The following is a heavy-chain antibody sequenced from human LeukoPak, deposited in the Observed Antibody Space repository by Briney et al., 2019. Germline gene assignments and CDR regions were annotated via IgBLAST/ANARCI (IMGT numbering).Heavy chain of an antibody. V-gene: IGHV4-59*01. CDR2: IYYSGST. CDR3: ARASPSRYFDY. Sequence: SETLSLTCTVSGGSLSQYYWSWIRQPPGKGLEWIGYIYYSGSTNYNPSLKGRVTISVDTSNNQFSLKVSSVTAADTAVYYCARASPSRYFDYWGQGTLVTVSS. CDR1: GGSLSQYY. J-gene: IGHJ4*02.